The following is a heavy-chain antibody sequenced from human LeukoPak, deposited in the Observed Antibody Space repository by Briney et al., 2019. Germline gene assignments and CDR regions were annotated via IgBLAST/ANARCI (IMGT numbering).Heavy chain of an antibody. CDR2: IYYSGST. V-gene: IGHV4-59*01. CDR3: ARTGYSSGWYFDY. D-gene: IGHD6-19*01. J-gene: IGHJ4*02. CDR1: GGSISSYY. Sequence: SETLSLTCTVSGGSISSYYWSWIRQSPGKGLEWIGYIYYSGSTNYNPSLKSRVTILVDTSKNQFSLKLSSVTAADTAVYYCARTGYSSGWYFDYWGQGTLVTVSS.